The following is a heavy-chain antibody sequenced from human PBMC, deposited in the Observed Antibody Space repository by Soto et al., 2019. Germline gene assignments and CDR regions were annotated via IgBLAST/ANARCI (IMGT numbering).Heavy chain of an antibody. J-gene: IGHJ4*02. Sequence: GGSLRLSCAASGFTFSSYSMNWVRQAPGKGLEWVSYISSSSSTIYYADSVKGRFTISRDNAKNSLYLQMNSLRAEDTAVYYCAKNKRNSALGYWGQGTLVTVSS. V-gene: IGHV3-48*01. CDR2: ISSSSSTI. D-gene: IGHD1-1*01. CDR1: GFTFSSYS. CDR3: AKNKRNSALGY.